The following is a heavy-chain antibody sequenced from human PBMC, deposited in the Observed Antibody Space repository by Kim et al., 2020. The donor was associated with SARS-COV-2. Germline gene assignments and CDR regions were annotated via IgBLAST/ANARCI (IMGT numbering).Heavy chain of an antibody. D-gene: IGHD1-26*01. J-gene: IGHJ6*02. V-gene: IGHV3-33*01. CDR1: GMTLNHYG. Sequence: GGSLRLSCSTSGMTLNHYGMHWVRQAPGKGLEWVAILFNDGIRKYYVESVKGRFTISRDNSMETLYLQMNSLRAEDTAVYYCARHIGKWDQGHMDVWGQGTTVTVSS. CDR2: LFNDGIRK. CDR3: ARHIGKWDQGHMDV.